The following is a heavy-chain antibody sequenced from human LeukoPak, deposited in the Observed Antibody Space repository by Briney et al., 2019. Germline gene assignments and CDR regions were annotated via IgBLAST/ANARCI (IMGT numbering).Heavy chain of an antibody. V-gene: IGHV4-30-2*01. CDR1: GGSISSGGYS. D-gene: IGHD2-15*01. Sequence: SETLSLTCAVSGGSISSGGYSWSWIRQPPGKGLEWIGYIYHSGSTYYNPSLKSRVTISVDTSMNQFSLKLSFVTTADTAVYYCARALGYCSGGSCTRGYNWFDPWGQGTLVTVPS. CDR2: IYHSGST. CDR3: ARALGYCSGGSCTRGYNWFDP. J-gene: IGHJ5*02.